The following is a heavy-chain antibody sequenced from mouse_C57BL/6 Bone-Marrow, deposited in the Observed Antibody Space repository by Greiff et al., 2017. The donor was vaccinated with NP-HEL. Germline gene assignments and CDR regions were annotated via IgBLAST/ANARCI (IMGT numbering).Heavy chain of an antibody. V-gene: IGHV2-5*01. CDR2: IWRGGST. CDR3: AKNKGYGNGYYAMDY. J-gene: IGHJ4*01. Sequence: VQLQQSGPGLVQPSQSLSITCTVSGFSLTSYGVHWVRQSPGKGLEWLGVIWRGGSTDYNAAFMSRLSITKDNSKSQVFFKMNSLQADDTAIYYCAKNKGYGNGYYAMDYWGQGTSVTVSS. D-gene: IGHD2-10*02. CDR1: GFSLTSYG.